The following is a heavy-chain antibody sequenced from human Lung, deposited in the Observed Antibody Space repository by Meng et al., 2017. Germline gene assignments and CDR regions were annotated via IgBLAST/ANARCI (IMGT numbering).Heavy chain of an antibody. CDR2: IDPNSGVT. CDR3: ARDENISAAGKLFGDY. V-gene: IGHV1-2*06. J-gene: IGHJ4*02. D-gene: IGHD6-13*01. CDR1: GYNFPDYY. Sequence: QRVQAGAEVKKPGASWKVSCKPSGYNFPDYYIHWVRQAPGQGLEWMGRIDPNSGVTEYAHKFHGRVTMTGDTSISTAYMELRRLTSDDTAVYYCARDENISAAGKLFGDYWGQGTLVTVSS.